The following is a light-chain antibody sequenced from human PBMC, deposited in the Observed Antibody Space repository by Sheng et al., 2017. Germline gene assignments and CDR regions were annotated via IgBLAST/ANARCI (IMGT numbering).Light chain of an antibody. Sequence: QSALTQPASVSGSPGQSITISCAGTSSDVGSYNLVSWYQQYPGKAPKLMIYEGSKRPSGVSNRFSGSKSGNTASLTISGLQAEDEADYYCCSYAGSYTLVFGGGTKLTVL. CDR3: CSYAGSYTLV. CDR2: EGS. J-gene: IGLJ2*01. V-gene: IGLV2-23*01. CDR1: SSDVGSYNL.